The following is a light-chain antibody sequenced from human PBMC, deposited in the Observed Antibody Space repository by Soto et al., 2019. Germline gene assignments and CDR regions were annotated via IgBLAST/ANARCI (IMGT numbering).Light chain of an antibody. CDR2: AAS. CDR3: QQYYSYPLT. CDR1: QGISSY. Sequence: AIRMTQSPSSLSASTGDRVTITCRASQGISSYLAWYQQKPGKAPKLLIYAASTLHSGVPSRFSGSGSGTEFTLTISCLQSEDFATYYCQQYYSYPLTFGGGTKVEIK. V-gene: IGKV1-8*01. J-gene: IGKJ4*01.